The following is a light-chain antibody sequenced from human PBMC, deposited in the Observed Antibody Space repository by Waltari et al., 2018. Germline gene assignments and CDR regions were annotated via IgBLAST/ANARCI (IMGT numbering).Light chain of an antibody. CDR1: QVISSY. CDR2: AAS. Sequence: DIQLTQSPSFLSASVGARVTITCRVSQVISSYLVWYQQKPGKAPKVLISAASTLQTGVPSRFSGSGSGTEFTLTISSLQPEDFATYYCQQVNGYPLTFGGGTKVEIK. V-gene: IGKV1-9*01. CDR3: QQVNGYPLT. J-gene: IGKJ4*01.